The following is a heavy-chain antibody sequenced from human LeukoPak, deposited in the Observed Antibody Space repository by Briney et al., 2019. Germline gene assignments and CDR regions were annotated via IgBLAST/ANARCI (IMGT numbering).Heavy chain of an antibody. CDR1: GFTFSSYG. V-gene: IGHV3-53*04. CDR3: ARDLNHYYGSGN. Sequence: GGSLRLSGAASGFTFSSYGMHWVRQAPGKWLEWVSVIYSGGSTYYADSVKGRFTISRHNSKNTLYLQMNSLRAEDTAVYYCARDLNHYYGSGNWGQGTLVTVSS. J-gene: IGHJ4*02. CDR2: IYSGGST. D-gene: IGHD3-10*01.